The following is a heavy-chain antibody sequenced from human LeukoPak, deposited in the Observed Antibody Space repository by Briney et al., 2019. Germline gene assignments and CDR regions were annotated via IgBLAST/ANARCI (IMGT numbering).Heavy chain of an antibody. CDR1: GGSISSSNW. Sequence: SGTLSLTCAVSGGSISSSNWWSWVRQPPGKGLEWIGEIYHSGSTNYNPSLKSRVTMSVDKSKKQYSLKLSSVTAADTAVYYCARYPDGYSGYGRGYYFDFWGQGTLVTVSS. V-gene: IGHV4-4*02. J-gene: IGHJ4*02. CDR3: ARYPDGYSGYGRGYYFDF. CDR2: IYHSGST. D-gene: IGHD5-12*01.